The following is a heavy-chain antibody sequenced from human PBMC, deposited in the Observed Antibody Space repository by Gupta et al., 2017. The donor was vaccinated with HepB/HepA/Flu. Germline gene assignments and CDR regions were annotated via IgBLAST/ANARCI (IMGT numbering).Heavy chain of an antibody. CDR2: MSAPGPNR. CDR1: GFAFNTYA. V-gene: IGHV3-23*01. Sequence: EEQLLESGGGLVQPGGSLRLARTASGFAFNTYAMTWVRQAPGKGLEWVSDMSAPGPNRYYADSVKGRFTISRDNSKNTLYLQMNSLRAEDTAMYYCTRSLIWRTGSFDFWGRGTLITVSS. J-gene: IGHJ4*02. D-gene: IGHD3-3*01. CDR3: TRSLIWRTGSFDF.